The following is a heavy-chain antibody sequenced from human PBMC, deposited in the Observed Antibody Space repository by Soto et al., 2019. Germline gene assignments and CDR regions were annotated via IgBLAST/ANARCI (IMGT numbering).Heavy chain of an antibody. J-gene: IGHJ5*02. Sequence: KPSETLSLTCTVSGGSISSYYWSWIRQPPGKGLEWIGYIYYSGSTNYNPSLKSRVTISVDTSKNQFSLKLSSVTAADTAVYYYARIGLDYSIIPTDTKSWFDPWGQGTLVTVSS. CDR2: IYYSGST. CDR3: ARIGLDYSIIPTDTKSWFDP. D-gene: IGHD4-4*01. V-gene: IGHV4-59*01. CDR1: GGSISSYY.